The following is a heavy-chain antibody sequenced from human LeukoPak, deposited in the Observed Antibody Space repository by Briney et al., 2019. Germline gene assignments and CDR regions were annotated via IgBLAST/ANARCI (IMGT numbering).Heavy chain of an antibody. CDR3: ARDRVVTMVRGPPYYYGMDV. J-gene: IGHJ6*02. Sequence: SETLSLTCTVSGGSISSYYWSWIRQPPGKGLEWIGYIYYSGSTNYNPSLKSRVTISVDTSKNQFSLKLSSVIAADTAVYYCARDRVVTMVRGPPYYYGMDVWGQGTTVTVSS. D-gene: IGHD3-10*01. CDR2: IYYSGST. V-gene: IGHV4-59*01. CDR1: GGSISSYY.